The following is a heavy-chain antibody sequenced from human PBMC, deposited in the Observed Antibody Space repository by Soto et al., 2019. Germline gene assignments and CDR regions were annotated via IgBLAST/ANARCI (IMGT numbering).Heavy chain of an antibody. J-gene: IGHJ4*02. Sequence: SETLSLTCSVSGGSISTVGHYWTWIRQPPGKGLEWIGSIYHTGSTYYSKSLRSRLTLSVDTSKSQFSLRLSSVTAADTDVYYCAGATGTLRRRNCAYGGQGSLVTFSS. CDR1: GGSISTVGHY. CDR2: IYHTGST. CDR3: AGATGTLRRRNCAY. V-gene: IGHV4-31*03. D-gene: IGHD1-1*01.